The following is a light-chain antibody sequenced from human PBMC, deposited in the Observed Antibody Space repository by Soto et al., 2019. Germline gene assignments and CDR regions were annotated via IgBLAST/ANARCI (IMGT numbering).Light chain of an antibody. CDR3: QQYNNWPHT. Sequence: EIVMTQSPVTPSVSPGERATLSCRASQSVSSNLAWYQQKPGQAPRLLFYGASTRATGIPARFSGGGSGTEFTLTVSSLQSEDFALYYCQQYNNWPHTFGQGTRLEIK. V-gene: IGKV3-15*01. J-gene: IGKJ5*01. CDR2: GAS. CDR1: QSVSSN.